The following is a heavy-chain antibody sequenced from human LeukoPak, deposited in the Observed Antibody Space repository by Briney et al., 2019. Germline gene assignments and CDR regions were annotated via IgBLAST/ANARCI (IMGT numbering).Heavy chain of an antibody. CDR3: ARGGQYYDFWSGYRYYFDY. CDR2: IYYSGST. D-gene: IGHD3-3*01. J-gene: IGHJ4*02. CDR1: GGSFSGYY. Sequence: PSETLSLTCAVYGGSFSGYYWSWIRQPPGKGLEWIGYIYYSGSTNYNPSLKSRVTISVDTSKNQFSLKLSSVTAADTAVYYCARGGQYYDFWSGYRYYFDYWGQGTLVTVSS. V-gene: IGHV4-59*01.